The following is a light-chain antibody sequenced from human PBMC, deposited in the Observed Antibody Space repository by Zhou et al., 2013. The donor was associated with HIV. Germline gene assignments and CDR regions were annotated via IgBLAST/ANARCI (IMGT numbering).Light chain of an antibody. CDR3: QQANSFPLT. J-gene: IGKJ4*01. Sequence: AVHITQSPASLSASTGDRVTITCRASQDVGAYLAWYQQKPGEAPKVLIYGSSTLHIGVPSRFSGSGSGTDFTLTITSLQPEDFATYYCQQANSFPLTFGGGTKVDIK. V-gene: IGKV1-8*01. CDR2: GSS. CDR1: QDVGAY.